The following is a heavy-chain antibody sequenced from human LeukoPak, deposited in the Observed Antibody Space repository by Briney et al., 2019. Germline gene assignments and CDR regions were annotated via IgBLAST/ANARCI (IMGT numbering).Heavy chain of an antibody. CDR1: GGSISSYD. CDR2: IHYSGST. J-gene: IGHJ4*02. Sequence: SETLSLTCTVSGGSISSYDWAWIRQPPGKEPEWIGFIHYSGSTSYNPSLKSRVTISVDTSKNQFSLKLNSVTAADTAVYYCAREAVAGTTYFDYWGQGTLVTVSS. CDR3: AREAVAGTTYFDY. V-gene: IGHV4-59*01. D-gene: IGHD6-19*01.